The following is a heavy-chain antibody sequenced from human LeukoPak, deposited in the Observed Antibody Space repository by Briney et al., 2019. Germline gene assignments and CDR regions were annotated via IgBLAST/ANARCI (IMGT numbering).Heavy chain of an antibody. CDR3: ARGSSSSLSKGMDV. J-gene: IGHJ6*02. D-gene: IGHD6-13*01. CDR2: IYYSGST. V-gene: IGHV4-59*08. Sequence: PSETLSLTCTVSGGSISSYYWSWIRQPPGKGLEWIGYIYYSGSTNYNPSLMSRVTISVDTSKNQFSLKLSSVTAADTAVYYCARGSSSSLSKGMDVWGQGTTVTVSS. CDR1: GGSISSYY.